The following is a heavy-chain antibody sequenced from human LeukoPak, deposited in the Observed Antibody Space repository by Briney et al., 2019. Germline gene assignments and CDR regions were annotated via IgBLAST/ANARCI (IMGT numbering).Heavy chain of an antibody. Sequence: GGSLRLSCAASGFTFSSYAMSWVRQAPGKGLEWVSRINSDGSSTSYADSVKGRFTISRDNAKNTLYLQMNSLRAEDTAVYYCARDYDILTGFDYWGQGTLVTVSS. D-gene: IGHD3-9*01. V-gene: IGHV3-74*01. CDR2: INSDGSST. CDR3: ARDYDILTGFDY. J-gene: IGHJ4*02. CDR1: GFTFSSYA.